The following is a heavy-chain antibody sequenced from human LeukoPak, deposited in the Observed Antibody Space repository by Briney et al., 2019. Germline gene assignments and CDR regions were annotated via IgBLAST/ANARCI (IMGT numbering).Heavy chain of an antibody. D-gene: IGHD6-13*01. CDR1: GYTFTGYY. CDR3: ARVKKQQLVPPSFDFDL. Sequence: ASVKVSCKASGYTFTGYYMHWVRQAPGQGLEWMGWINPNSGGTNYAQKFQGRVTMTRDTSISTAYMELSRLRSDDTAVYYCARVKKQQLVPPSFDFDLWGRGTLVTVSS. J-gene: IGHJ2*01. CDR2: INPNSGGT. V-gene: IGHV1-2*02.